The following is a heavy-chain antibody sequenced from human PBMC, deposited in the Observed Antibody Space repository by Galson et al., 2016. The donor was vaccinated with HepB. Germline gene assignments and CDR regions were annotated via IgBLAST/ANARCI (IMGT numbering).Heavy chain of an antibody. CDR1: GFTFNTYP. J-gene: IGHJ6*02. CDR3: AKGSYYGSAYLYGLDV. D-gene: IGHD3-10*01. Sequence: SLRLSCATSGFTFNTYPMHWVRQAPGKGLEWLAVISYDAANQYYADSVRGRFTISRDNSNHMLYLHMNSLRAEDTAVYYCAKGSYYGSAYLYGLDVWGQGTTVTVSS. V-gene: IGHV3-30*04. CDR2: ISYDAANQ.